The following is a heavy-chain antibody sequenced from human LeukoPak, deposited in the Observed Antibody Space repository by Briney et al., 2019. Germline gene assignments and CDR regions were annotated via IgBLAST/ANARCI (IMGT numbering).Heavy chain of an antibody. CDR3: ARTQQLVYYYYMDV. Sequence: ASVKVSCKASGYTFTSYGISWVRQAPGQGLEWMGWISAYNGNTNYAQKLQGRVTMTTDTSTSTAYMELRSLRSDDTAVYYCARTQQLVYYYYMDVWGKGTTVTVSS. D-gene: IGHD6-13*01. J-gene: IGHJ6*03. CDR1: GYTFTSYG. V-gene: IGHV1-18*01. CDR2: ISAYNGNT.